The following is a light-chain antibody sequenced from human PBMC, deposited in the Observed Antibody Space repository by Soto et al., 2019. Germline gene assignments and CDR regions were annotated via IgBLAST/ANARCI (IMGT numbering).Light chain of an antibody. V-gene: IGKV3-15*01. CDR2: GAS. J-gene: IGKJ4*01. Sequence: EIVMTQSPATLSVSPGERATLFCRASQSVNNNFLAWYQQKPGQAPRLLIHGASTRATGIPARFSGSGSGTEFTLTISSLQSEDFAVYYCQQDSAWPLTFGGGTKVEIK. CDR1: QSVNNN. CDR3: QQDSAWPLT.